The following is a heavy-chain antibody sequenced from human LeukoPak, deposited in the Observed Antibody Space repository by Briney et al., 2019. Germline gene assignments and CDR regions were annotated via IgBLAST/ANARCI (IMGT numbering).Heavy chain of an antibody. CDR1: GFTFDDYG. V-gene: IGHV3-20*04. Sequence: GGSLRLPCAASGFTFDDYGMSWVRQAPGKGLEWVSGINWNGGSTGYADSVKGRFTISRDNAKSSLYLQMNSLRAEDTALYYCARVKRGRAAAGTYYYYGMDVWGQGTTVTVSS. D-gene: IGHD6-13*01. CDR3: ARVKRGRAAAGTYYYYGMDV. J-gene: IGHJ6*02. CDR2: INWNGGST.